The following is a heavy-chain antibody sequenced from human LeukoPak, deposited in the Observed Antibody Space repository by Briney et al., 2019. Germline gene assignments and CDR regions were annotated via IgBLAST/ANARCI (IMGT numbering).Heavy chain of an antibody. CDR1: GGSISTVY. Sequence: SETLSLTCTLSGGSISTVYWSWIRQRPGKGLEWIGYIYYSGTTNNNPSLKSRVTISVDMSKSQFSLTLSSMTAADTALYYCARHGPLYDIWSAQFYFDYWGQGTLVAVSS. J-gene: IGHJ4*02. CDR2: IYYSGTT. V-gene: IGHV4-59*08. CDR3: ARHGPLYDIWSAQFYFDY. D-gene: IGHD3-3*01.